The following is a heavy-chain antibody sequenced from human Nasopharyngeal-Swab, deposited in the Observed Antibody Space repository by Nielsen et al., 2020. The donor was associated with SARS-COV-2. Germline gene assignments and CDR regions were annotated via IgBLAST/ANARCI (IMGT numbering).Heavy chain of an antibody. J-gene: IGHJ6*03. CDR2: IYPGDSDT. CDR3: ARQSYCSSTSCYGLDYYYYMDV. V-gene: IGHV5-51*01. CDR1: GYSFTSYW. Sequence: KVSCKGSGYSFTSYWIGWVRQMPGKGLEWMGIIYPGDSDTRYGPSFQGQVTISADKSISTAYLQWSSLKASDTAMYYCARQSYCSSTSCYGLDYYYYMDVWGKGTTVTVSS. D-gene: IGHD2-2*01.